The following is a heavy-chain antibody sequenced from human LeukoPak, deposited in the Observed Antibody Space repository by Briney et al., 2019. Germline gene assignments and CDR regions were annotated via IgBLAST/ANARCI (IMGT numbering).Heavy chain of an antibody. CDR3: GTHAGRTGSDD. Sequence: GGSLRLSCATSGFIFSGYYMSWIRQAPGKGLEWGSYISGSGSDISYADSVKGRFTISRDNAKGSLYLQMNSLRAADTAVYYCGTHAGRTGSDDWGQGTLVTVSS. CDR1: GFIFSGYY. CDR2: ISGSGSDI. J-gene: IGHJ4*02. D-gene: IGHD3/OR15-3a*01. V-gene: IGHV3-11*01.